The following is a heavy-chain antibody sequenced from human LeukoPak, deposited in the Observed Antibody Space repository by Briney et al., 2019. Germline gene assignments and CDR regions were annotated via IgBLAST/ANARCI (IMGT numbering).Heavy chain of an antibody. V-gene: IGHV3-23*01. D-gene: IGHD3-9*01. CDR2: ISGSGGST. CDR3: AKGDDILTTSILFPDY. Sequence: PGGSLRLSCAASGFTFSSYAMSWVRQAPGKGLEWVSAISGSGGSTYYADSVKGRFTISRENSKNTLYLQMNSLRAEDTAVYYCAKGDDILTTSILFPDYWGQGTLVTVSS. J-gene: IGHJ4*02. CDR1: GFTFSSYA.